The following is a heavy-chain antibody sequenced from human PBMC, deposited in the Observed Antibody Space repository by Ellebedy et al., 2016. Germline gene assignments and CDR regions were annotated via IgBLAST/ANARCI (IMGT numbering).Heavy chain of an antibody. CDR2: IIPILGIA. J-gene: IGHJ4*02. CDR3: ARGDVLGSSLDY. V-gene: IGHV1-69*04. CDR1: GGTFSSYA. D-gene: IGHD3-16*01. Sequence: ASVKVSCKASGGTFSSYAFSWVRQAPGQGLEWMGRIIPILGIANYAQKFQGRVTITADKSTSTAYMELSSLRSEDTAVYYCARGDVLGSSLDYWGQGTLVTVSS.